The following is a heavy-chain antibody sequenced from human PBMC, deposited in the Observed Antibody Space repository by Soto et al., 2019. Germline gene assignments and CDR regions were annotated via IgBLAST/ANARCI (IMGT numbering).Heavy chain of an antibody. V-gene: IGHV3-30*18. Sequence: GGSLRLSCAASGFSFSRYGIHWVRQAPGKGLEWVAVISYDESTTFYADSVKGRFTISRDNSKNTLFLQMNSLRPEDTAVYYCSKAMIGSYDSDAFDVWGQGTMVTVS. J-gene: IGHJ3*01. CDR2: ISYDESTT. CDR1: GFSFSRYG. CDR3: SKAMIGSYDSDAFDV. D-gene: IGHD3-22*01.